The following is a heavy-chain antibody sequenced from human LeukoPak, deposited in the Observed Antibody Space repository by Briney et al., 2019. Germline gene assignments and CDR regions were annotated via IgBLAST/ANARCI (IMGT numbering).Heavy chain of an antibody. V-gene: IGHV3-48*01. D-gene: IGHD2-2*01. CDR1: GFTFSTYN. Sequence: GGSLRLSCAASGFTFSTYNMNWVRQAPGKGLEWVSYISSSSSTMYYADSVKGRFTISRDNAKSSLYLQMNSLRAEDTAVYYCARSGGVVVPAEGPQGHYYYSYYMDVWGKGPRSPSP. CDR3: ARSGGVVVPAEGPQGHYYYSYYMDV. J-gene: IGHJ6*03. CDR2: ISSSSSTM.